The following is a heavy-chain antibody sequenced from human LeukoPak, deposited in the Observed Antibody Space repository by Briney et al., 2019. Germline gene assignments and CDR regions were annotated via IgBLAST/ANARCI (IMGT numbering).Heavy chain of an antibody. Sequence: GGPLRLSCAASGFTFSSYSMNWVRQAPGKGLEWVSYISSSSSTIYYADSVEGRFTISRDNAKNSLYLQMNSLRDEDTAVYYCARDSSGWPKLFDYWGQGTLVTVSS. CDR3: ARDSSGWPKLFDY. J-gene: IGHJ4*02. CDR2: ISSSSSTI. D-gene: IGHD6-19*01. CDR1: GFTFSSYS. V-gene: IGHV3-48*02.